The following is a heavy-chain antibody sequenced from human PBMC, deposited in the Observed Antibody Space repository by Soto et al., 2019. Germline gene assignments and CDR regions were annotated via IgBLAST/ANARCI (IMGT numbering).Heavy chain of an antibody. V-gene: IGHV3-74*01. CDR1: GFTFSSYW. D-gene: IGHD3-10*01. Sequence: PGGSLRLSCAASGFTFSSYWMHWVRQARGKGLVWVSRINSDGSSTSYADSVKGRFTISRDNAKNTLYLQMNSLRAEDTAVYYCARAQYYYGSGSYSDAFDIWGQGTMVTVSS. J-gene: IGHJ3*02. CDR3: ARAQYYYGSGSYSDAFDI. CDR2: INSDGSST.